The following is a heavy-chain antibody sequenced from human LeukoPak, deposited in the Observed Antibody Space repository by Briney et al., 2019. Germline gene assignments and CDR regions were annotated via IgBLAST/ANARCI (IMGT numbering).Heavy chain of an antibody. CDR2: IRGPGGST. Sequence: GGSLRLSCAASGFTFSSHAMSWVRPAAGKGLEWDSSIRGPGGSTYYADSVKGRFTISRDNSKNTLFRLMRNLRAEDTAVYYCAKVYDILTGFLPFWYFDFWAREPWSPSPQ. D-gene: IGHD3-9*01. J-gene: IGHJ4*02. V-gene: IGHV3-23*01. CDR1: GFTFSSHA. CDR3: AKVYDILTGFLPFWYFDF.